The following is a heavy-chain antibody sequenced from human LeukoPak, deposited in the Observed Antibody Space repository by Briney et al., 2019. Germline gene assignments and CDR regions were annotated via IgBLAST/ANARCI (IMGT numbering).Heavy chain of an antibody. CDR3: ARDESFDP. CDR2: ISYDGSNK. Sequence: GGSLRLSCAASGFTFSSYAMHWVRQAPGKGLEWVAVISYDGSNKYYADSVKGRFTISRDNSKNTLYLQMNSLRAEDTAVYYCARDESFDPCGQGTLVTVSS. CDR1: GFTFSSYA. J-gene: IGHJ5*02. V-gene: IGHV3-30-3*01.